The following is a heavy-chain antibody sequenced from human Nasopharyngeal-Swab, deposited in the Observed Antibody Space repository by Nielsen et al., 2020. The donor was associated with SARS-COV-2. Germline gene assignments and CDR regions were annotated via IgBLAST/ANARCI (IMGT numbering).Heavy chain of an antibody. Sequence: SSVQVSCKASGGTFIRYAISWVRQAPGQGLEWMGGIIPIFGTANYAQKFQGRVTITANESTSTAYMELSSLRTEDTAVYYCARLVPAALGGMDVWGQGTTVTVSS. CDR1: GGTFIRYA. D-gene: IGHD2-2*01. J-gene: IGHJ6*02. V-gene: IGHV1-69*13. CDR2: IIPIFGTA. CDR3: ARLVPAALGGMDV.